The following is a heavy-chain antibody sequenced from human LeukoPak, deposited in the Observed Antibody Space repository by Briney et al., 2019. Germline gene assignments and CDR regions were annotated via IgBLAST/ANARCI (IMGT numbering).Heavy chain of an antibody. CDR2: ISGSGGST. Sequence: GGSLRLSCAASGFTFSSYAMSWVRQAPGKGLEWVSAISGSGGSTYYADSVKGRLTISRDNSKNTLYLQMNSLRAEDTAVYYCAKSRGRDGYNWWGQGTLVTVSS. V-gene: IGHV3-23*01. CDR1: GFTFSSYA. D-gene: IGHD5-24*01. J-gene: IGHJ4*02. CDR3: AKSRGRDGYNW.